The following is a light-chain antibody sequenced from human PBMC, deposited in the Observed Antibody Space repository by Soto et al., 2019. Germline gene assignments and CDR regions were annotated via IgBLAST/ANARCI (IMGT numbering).Light chain of an antibody. Sequence: EIVLTQSPATLPLSPGERATLSCRASQSVSSYLAWYQQKPGQAPRLLIYDASNRATGIPARFSGSGSGTDFTVTISSLEPEDFAVYYCQQRSNWPPGFGGGTKVEIK. CDR1: QSVSSY. CDR3: QQRSNWPPG. V-gene: IGKV3-11*01. CDR2: DAS. J-gene: IGKJ4*01.